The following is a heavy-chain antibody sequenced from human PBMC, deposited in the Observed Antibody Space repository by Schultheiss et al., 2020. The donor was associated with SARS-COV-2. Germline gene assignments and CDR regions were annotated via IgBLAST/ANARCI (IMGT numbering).Heavy chain of an antibody. D-gene: IGHD2-15*01. J-gene: IGHJ4*02. V-gene: IGHV3-7*01. Sequence: GGSLRLSCAASGFTFSGYWMSWVRQAPGKGLEWVANMKEDGREIYYVDSVRGRFTISRDNAKNSLFLQMNSLRAEDTAVYYCARGYCSGGSCQRGYWGQGTLVTVSS. CDR1: GFTFSGYW. CDR2: MKEDGREI. CDR3: ARGYCSGGSCQRGY.